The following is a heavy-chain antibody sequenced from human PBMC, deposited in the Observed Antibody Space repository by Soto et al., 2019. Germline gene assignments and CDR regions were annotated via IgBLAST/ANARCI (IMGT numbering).Heavy chain of an antibody. D-gene: IGHD4-17*01. CDR1: AGSITSGDYY. CDR3: GRALFDYADY. Sequence: QVQLQESGPGLVKPSQTLSLTCTVSAGSITSGDYYWSWMRQPPGKGLEWIGNIYYRGNTYYNPSLKSRITISRDTAKNQFSLKLSSVTAADTAVYYCGRALFDYADYWGQETLVTVSS. V-gene: IGHV4-30-4*01. CDR2: IYYRGNT. J-gene: IGHJ4*02.